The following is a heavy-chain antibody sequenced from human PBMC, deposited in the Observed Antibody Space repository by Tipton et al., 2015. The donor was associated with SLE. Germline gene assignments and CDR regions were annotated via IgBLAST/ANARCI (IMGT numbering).Heavy chain of an antibody. D-gene: IGHD2-15*01. V-gene: IGHV3-53*05. CDR1: GFIVRSHY. Sequence: SLRLSCAASGFIVRSHYMSWVRQAPGKGLEWVSVTYSGETTYYADSVKGRFAISRDNSKNTLYLQMNSLRPEDTAAYYCATLWGYCSVGRCYSAFWGQGTLVTVSS. J-gene: IGHJ4*02. CDR2: TYSGETT. CDR3: ATLWGYCSVGRCYSAF.